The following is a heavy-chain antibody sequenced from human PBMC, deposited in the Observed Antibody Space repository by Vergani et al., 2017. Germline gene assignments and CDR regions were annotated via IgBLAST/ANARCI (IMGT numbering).Heavy chain of an antibody. CDR1: GFPFIPYG. V-gene: IGHV3-30*02. CDR2: KQKDGIDK. J-gene: IGHJ4*02. CDR3: VKDHPVFDE. Sequence: QVQLVESGGGVAQPGKSLRLSCAASGFPFIPYGMHWVRRAPGKGLEWVAFKQKDGIDKFYADSVRGRFTISSDISKNTLYLEMNSLSAEDTALYHCVKDHPVFDEWGRGTLVSVS.